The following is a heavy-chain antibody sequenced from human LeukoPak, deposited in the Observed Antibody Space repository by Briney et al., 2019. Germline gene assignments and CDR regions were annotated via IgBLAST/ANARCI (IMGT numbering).Heavy chain of an antibody. Sequence: GGSLRLSCAASGFNFSSYWLSWVRQAPGKGLEWVATMSPDGTQKYYVDSVEGRFAVSRDNAKNSLYLQMNSLRVEDTAMYYCARGRYSGTTYYFDYWGQGTLVTVSS. J-gene: IGHJ4*02. D-gene: IGHD5-12*01. V-gene: IGHV3-7*03. CDR3: ARGRYSGTTYYFDY. CDR2: MSPDGTQK. CDR1: GFNFSSYW.